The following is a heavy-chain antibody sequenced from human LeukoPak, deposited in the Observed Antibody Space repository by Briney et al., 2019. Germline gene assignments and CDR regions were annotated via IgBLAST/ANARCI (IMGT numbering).Heavy chain of an antibody. CDR1: GFTFSNYW. Sequence: GGSLRLSGVASGFTFSNYWMHWVRQPPGKGLVWVSRIYVDGRTTNYADSVKGRFTISRDNAKNTVYLEMNSLSVEDTATYYCIRDFRSADLWGQGTLVTVTS. J-gene: IGHJ5*02. CDR3: IRDFRSADL. CDR2: IYVDGRTT. V-gene: IGHV3-74*01.